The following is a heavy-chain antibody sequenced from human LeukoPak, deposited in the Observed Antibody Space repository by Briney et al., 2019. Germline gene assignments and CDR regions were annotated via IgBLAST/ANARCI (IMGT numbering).Heavy chain of an antibody. CDR3: ATKQWLAPPPDS. CDR2: INTDGTVT. Sequence: GGSLRLSCAASGFTFSKYGMLWVRQAPGKGLESVSRINTDGTVTTYADSVKGRFTVSRDNADNTMFLQMSSVRDEDTAVYYCATKQWLAPPPDSWGQGTPVTVSS. J-gene: IGHJ4*02. CDR1: GFTFSKYG. D-gene: IGHD6-19*01. V-gene: IGHV3-74*01.